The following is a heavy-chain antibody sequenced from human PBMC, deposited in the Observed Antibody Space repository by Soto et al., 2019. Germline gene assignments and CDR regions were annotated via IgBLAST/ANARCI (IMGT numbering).Heavy chain of an antibody. CDR2: IYYSGST. J-gene: IGHJ4*02. Sequence: SDTLSLTCTVSGGSISSGGYYWSWIRQHPGKGLEWIGYIYYSGSTYYNPSLKSRVTISVDTSKNQFSLKLSSVTAADTAVYYCARSYDSSGYYYTYWGQGTLVTVSS. CDR1: GGSISSGGYY. D-gene: IGHD3-22*01. CDR3: ARSYDSSGYYYTY. V-gene: IGHV4-31*03.